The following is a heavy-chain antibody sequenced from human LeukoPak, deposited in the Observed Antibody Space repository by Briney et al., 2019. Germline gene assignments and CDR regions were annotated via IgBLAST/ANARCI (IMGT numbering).Heavy chain of an antibody. CDR3: ARESEPPYGDYVVDY. Sequence: PGGSLRLSCAASGFTFSSYSMNWVRQAPGKGLEWVSSISSSSSYIYYADSVKGRFTISRDNAKNSLYLQMNSLRAEDTAVYYCARESEPPYGDYVVDYWGQGTLVTVSS. V-gene: IGHV3-21*01. CDR1: GFTFSSYS. J-gene: IGHJ4*02. D-gene: IGHD4-17*01. CDR2: ISSSSSYI.